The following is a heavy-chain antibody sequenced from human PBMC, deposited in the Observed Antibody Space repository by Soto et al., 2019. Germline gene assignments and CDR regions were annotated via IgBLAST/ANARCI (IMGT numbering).Heavy chain of an antibody. V-gene: IGHV1-3*01. J-gene: IGHJ4*02. CDR2: INAGNGNT. D-gene: IGHD2-15*01. Sequence: ASVKVSCKASGYTFTSYAMHWVRQAPGQRLEWMGWINAGNGNTKYSQKFQGRVTITRDTSASTAYMELSSLRSEDTAVYYCARGSPGYCSGGSCQRASFDYWGQGTLVTVSS. CDR3: ARGSPGYCSGGSCQRASFDY. CDR1: GYTFTSYA.